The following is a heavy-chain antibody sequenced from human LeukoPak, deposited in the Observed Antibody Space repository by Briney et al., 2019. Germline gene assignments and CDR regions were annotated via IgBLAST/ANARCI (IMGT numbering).Heavy chain of an antibody. Sequence: SETLSLTCTVPGGSISNYFWSWVRQPAGKGLEWIGRIYSTGRSDYNPSLKSRITMPVDTSKNQFSLKLSSVTAADTAVYYCARDGPRSGYDLGHFDNLGQGTLVTASS. V-gene: IGHV4-4*07. D-gene: IGHD5-12*01. J-gene: IGHJ4*02. CDR1: GGSISNYF. CDR2: IYSTGRS. CDR3: ARDGPRSGYDLGHFDN.